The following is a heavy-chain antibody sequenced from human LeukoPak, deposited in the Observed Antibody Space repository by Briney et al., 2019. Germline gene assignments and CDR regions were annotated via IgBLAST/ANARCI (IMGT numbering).Heavy chain of an antibody. D-gene: IGHD1-26*01. CDR2: IYHSGST. CDR3: ARHYFEGAAWFNWFDP. CDR1: GYSISSGHY. Sequence: SETLSLTCAVSGYSISSGHYWGWIRQPPGKGLEWIGSIYHSGSTYYNPSLKSRVTISVDTSKNQFSLKLSSVTAADTAVYYCARHYFEGAAWFNWFDPWGQGTLVTVSS. J-gene: IGHJ5*02. V-gene: IGHV4-38-2*01.